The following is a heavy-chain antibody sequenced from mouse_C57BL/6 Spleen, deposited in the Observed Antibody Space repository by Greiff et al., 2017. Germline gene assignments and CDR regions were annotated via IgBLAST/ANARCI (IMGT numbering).Heavy chain of an antibody. V-gene: IGHV1-50*01. D-gene: IGHD1-1*01. J-gene: IGHJ2*01. CDR1: GYTFTSYW. Sequence: QVQLQQPGAELVKPGASVKLSCKASGYTFTSYWMQWVKQRPGQGLEWIGEIDPSDSYTNYNQKFKGKAPLTVDTSSSTAYMQLSSLTSEDSAVDYCERYGIITTVGFDDWGQGTTLTVSS. CDR2: IDPSDSYT. CDR3: ERYGIITTVGFDD.